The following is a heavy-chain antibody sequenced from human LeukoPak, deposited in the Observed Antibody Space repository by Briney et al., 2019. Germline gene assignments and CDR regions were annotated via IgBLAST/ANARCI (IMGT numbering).Heavy chain of an antibody. CDR1: GFTFRNYA. V-gene: IGHV3-30*02. CDR3: AKGPYGSGSYLSLDV. CDR2: IRYDGSNK. D-gene: IGHD3-10*01. Sequence: GRSLRLSCEVSGFTFRNYAMHWVRQAPGKGLEWVAFIRYDGSNKYYADSVKGRFTISRDNSKNTLYLQMNSLRAEDTAVYYCAKGPYGSGSYLSLDVWGKGTTVTVSS. J-gene: IGHJ6*04.